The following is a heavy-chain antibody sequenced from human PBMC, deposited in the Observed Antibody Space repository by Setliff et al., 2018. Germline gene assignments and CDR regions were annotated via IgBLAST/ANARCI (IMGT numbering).Heavy chain of an antibody. CDR1: GFSFNNYA. J-gene: IGHJ3*02. CDR3: VGDPPQSGYAFAI. V-gene: IGHV3-30*07. CDR2: ISYDGINK. D-gene: IGHD7-27*01. Sequence: GSLRLSCAASGFSFNNYAMHWVRQAPGKGLEWVAVISYDGINKYYADSVRGRFTISRDNSKNTLYLQMNSLRVDDTAVYYCVGDPPQSGYAFAIWGQGTMVT.